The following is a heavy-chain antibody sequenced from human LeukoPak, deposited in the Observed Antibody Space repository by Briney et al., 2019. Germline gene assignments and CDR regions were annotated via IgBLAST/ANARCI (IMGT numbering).Heavy chain of an antibody. CDR1: GGTFSSYA. Sequence: SVKVSCKASGGTFSSYAISWVRQARGRGLEWMGGIIPISGTANYAQKFQGRVTITTDESTSTAYMELSSLRSEDTAVYYCASPHSYEYYFDFWGQGTLVTVSS. D-gene: IGHD5-12*01. V-gene: IGHV1-69*05. J-gene: IGHJ4*02. CDR3: ASPHSYEYYFDF. CDR2: IIPISGTA.